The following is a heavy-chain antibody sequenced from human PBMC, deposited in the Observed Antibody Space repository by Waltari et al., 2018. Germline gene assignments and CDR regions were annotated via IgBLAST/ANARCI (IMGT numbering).Heavy chain of an antibody. CDR3: AKRSGIGTTGTAFDY. CDR2: IRYDGSNK. CDR1: GFTFSSYA. Sequence: QLLESGGGLVQPGGSLRLSCAASGFTFSSYAMNWVRQAPEKGLEWVAFIRYDGSNKYYADSVKGRFTISRDNSKNTLYLQMNSLRAEDTAVYYCAKRSGIGTTGTAFDYWGQGTLVTVSS. V-gene: IGHV3-30*02. D-gene: IGHD6-13*01. J-gene: IGHJ4*02.